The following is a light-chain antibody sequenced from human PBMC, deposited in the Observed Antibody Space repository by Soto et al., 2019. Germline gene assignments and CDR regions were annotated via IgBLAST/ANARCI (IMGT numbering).Light chain of an antibody. CDR2: EVS. V-gene: IGLV2-14*01. CDR1: TSDVGSYNY. J-gene: IGLJ1*01. CDR3: SSYTTRTTLSV. Sequence: ALTQPASVSGSPGQSITISCTGTTSDVGSYNYVSWYQLHPGKAPKLMIYEVSNRPSGVSNRFSGSKSGDAASLTISGLQAEDEADYYGSSYTTRTTLSVFGTGAKVTVL.